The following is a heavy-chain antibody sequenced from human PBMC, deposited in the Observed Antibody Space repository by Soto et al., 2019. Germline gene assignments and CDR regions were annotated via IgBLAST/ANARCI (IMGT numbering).Heavy chain of an antibody. CDR1: GGSISSYD. Sequence: LETLSLTCTVSGGSISSYDGSWIRQPPGKGLEWIGYIYYSGSTNYNPSLKSRVTISVDTSKNQFSLKLSSVTAADTAVYYCARLKGMGILTGYYSYGMDVWGQGTTVTVSS. D-gene: IGHD3-9*01. V-gene: IGHV4-59*08. J-gene: IGHJ6*02. CDR2: IYYSGST. CDR3: ARLKGMGILTGYYSYGMDV.